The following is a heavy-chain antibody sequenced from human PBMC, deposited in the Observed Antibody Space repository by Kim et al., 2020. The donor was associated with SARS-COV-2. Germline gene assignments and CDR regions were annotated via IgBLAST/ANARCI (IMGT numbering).Heavy chain of an antibody. J-gene: IGHJ4*02. Sequence: GGSLRLSCAASGFTFSRSWMHWVRQAPGKGLVWVSRINSDGSSTRYADSVKGRFTISRDNSKNTLYLQMNSLRAEDTAVYYCARVGDLGADYWGAQLYYVDYWGQGTLVTVSS. CDR2: INSDGSST. CDR1: GFTFSRSW. D-gene: IGHD7-27*01. V-gene: IGHV3-74*01. CDR3: ARVGDLGADYWGAQLYYVDY.